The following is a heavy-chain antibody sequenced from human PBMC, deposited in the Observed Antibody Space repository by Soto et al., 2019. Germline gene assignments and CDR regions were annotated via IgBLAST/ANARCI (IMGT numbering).Heavy chain of an antibody. CDR3: ARTYDSSGYYHFDY. CDR1: GGSISSYY. CDR2: IYYSGST. D-gene: IGHD3-22*01. J-gene: IGHJ4*02. Sequence: QVQLQESGPGLVKPSETLSLTCTVSGGSISSYYWSWIRQPPGKGLEWIGYIYYSGSTNYNPSLKSRVTISVDTSKNQFSLKLSSVTAADTAVYYCARTYDSSGYYHFDYWGQGTLVTVSS. V-gene: IGHV4-59*01.